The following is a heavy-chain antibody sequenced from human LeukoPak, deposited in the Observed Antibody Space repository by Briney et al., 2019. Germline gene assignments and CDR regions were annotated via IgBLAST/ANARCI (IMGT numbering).Heavy chain of an antibody. D-gene: IGHD3-3*01. J-gene: IGHJ4*02. CDR2: ISSSSSYI. V-gene: IGHV3-21*01. CDR3: AREIPYDFWSGYYPPFDY. CDR1: GFTFSSYS. Sequence: PGGSLRLSCAASGFTFSSYSMNWVRQAPGKGLEWVSSISSSSSYIYYAASVKGRFTISRDNAKNSLYQQMNSLRAEDTAVYYCAREIPYDFWSGYYPPFDYWGQGTLVTVSS.